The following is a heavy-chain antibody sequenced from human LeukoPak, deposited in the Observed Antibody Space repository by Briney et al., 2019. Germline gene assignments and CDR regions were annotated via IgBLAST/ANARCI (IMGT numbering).Heavy chain of an antibody. V-gene: IGHV4-34*01. CDR1: GGSFSGYY. CDR3: ARATYCSGDSCYSGIFDY. Sequence: SETLSLTCAVYGGSFSGYYWSRIRQPPRKGLEWIGEINHSGSTNYNPSLKSRVTISVDTSKNQFSLKLSSVTAADTAVYYCARATYCSGDSCYSGIFDYWGQGTLVTVSS. CDR2: INHSGST. J-gene: IGHJ4*02. D-gene: IGHD2-15*01.